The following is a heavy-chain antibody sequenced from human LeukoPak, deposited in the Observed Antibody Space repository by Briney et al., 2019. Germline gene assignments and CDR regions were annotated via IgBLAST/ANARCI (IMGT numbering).Heavy chain of an antibody. Sequence: ASVKVSCKASGYTFTSYGISWVRQAPGQGLEWMGWISAYNGNTNYAQKLQGRVTMTTDTSTSTAYMELRSLRSDDTAVYYCARDHDIVVVPAAYRLDYWGQGTLVTVSS. D-gene: IGHD2-2*01. J-gene: IGHJ4*02. CDR3: ARDHDIVVVPAAYRLDY. CDR1: GYTFTSYG. V-gene: IGHV1-18*01. CDR2: ISAYNGNT.